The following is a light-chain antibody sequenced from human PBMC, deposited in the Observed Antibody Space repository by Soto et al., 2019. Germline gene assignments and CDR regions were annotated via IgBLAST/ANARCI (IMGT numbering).Light chain of an antibody. CDR1: QSVSTF. J-gene: IGKJ2*01. V-gene: IGKV3-11*01. Sequence: EVVLTQSPATLSLSPGERVTLSCRASQSVSTFVAWYQHKPGQAPRPLIYDTFKRATGVPDRFSGGGSETDFTLTISSLEPEDFAVYYCHQRSDWPITFGQGTKLQ. CDR3: HQRSDWPIT. CDR2: DTF.